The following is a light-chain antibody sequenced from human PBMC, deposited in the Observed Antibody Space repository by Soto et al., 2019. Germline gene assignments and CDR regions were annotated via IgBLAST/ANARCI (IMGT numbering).Light chain of an antibody. Sequence: QPVLTQPPSASGTPGQRVTISCSGSSSNIGNNYVYWYQQLPATAPKLLIYRTNLRPSGVPDRFSGSKSGASASLAISGLRSEDEADYYCASWDDSLYWVFGGGTKVTVL. V-gene: IGLV1-47*01. CDR3: ASWDDSLYWV. CDR2: RTN. J-gene: IGLJ3*02. CDR1: SSNIGNNY.